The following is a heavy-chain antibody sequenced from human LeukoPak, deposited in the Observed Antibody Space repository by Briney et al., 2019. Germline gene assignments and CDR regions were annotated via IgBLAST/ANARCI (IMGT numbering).Heavy chain of an antibody. D-gene: IGHD5-24*01. CDR3: ARVRRDGYNFDY. CDR1: GGSISSSSYY. CDR2: IYYSANT. J-gene: IGHJ4*02. V-gene: IGHV4-39*07. Sequence: PSETLSLTCTVSGGSISSSSYYGGWIRQPPGKGLEWIGSIYYSANTYYNPSLKRRVTISVNTSNNQYSLKLSSVTAADTAVYYCARVRRDGYNFDYWGQGTLVTVSS.